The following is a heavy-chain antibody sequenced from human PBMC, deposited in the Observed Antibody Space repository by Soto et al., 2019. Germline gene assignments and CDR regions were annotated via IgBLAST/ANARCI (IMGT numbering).Heavy chain of an antibody. Sequence: PGGSLRLSCAASGFTFSSYGMHWVRQAPGKGLEWVAVISYDGSNKYYADSVKGRFTISRDNSKNTLYLQMNSLRAEDTAVYYCANTGYYDSSGYLTGAFDIWGQGTMVTVSS. V-gene: IGHV3-30*18. D-gene: IGHD3-22*01. CDR2: ISYDGSNK. CDR3: ANTGYYDSSGYLTGAFDI. CDR1: GFTFSSYG. J-gene: IGHJ3*02.